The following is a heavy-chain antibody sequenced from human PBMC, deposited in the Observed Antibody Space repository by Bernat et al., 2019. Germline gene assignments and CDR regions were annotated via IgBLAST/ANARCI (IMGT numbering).Heavy chain of an antibody. CDR2: IKEDGSEQ. Sequence: EVQLVESGGGLVQPGGTLRLSCVASGFTFSTYWMHWVRQAPGKGLEWLANIKEDGSEQPFADSVKGRFTISRDNAKTSLYLQMDSLRAEDTAVYYCARGTVVGPGLDYWGQGTLVTVSS. J-gene: IGHJ4*02. D-gene: IGHD6-19*01. V-gene: IGHV3-7*03. CDR1: GFTFSTYW. CDR3: ARGTVVGPGLDY.